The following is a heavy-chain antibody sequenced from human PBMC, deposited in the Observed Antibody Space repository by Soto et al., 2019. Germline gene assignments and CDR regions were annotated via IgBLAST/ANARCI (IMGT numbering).Heavy chain of an antibody. J-gene: IGHJ4*02. V-gene: IGHV1-69*02. Sequence: GASVKVSCKASGGTFSSYSISWVRQAPGQGLEWMGRIIPILDIANYAQKFQGRVTITADKSTSTAYMELSSLRSEDTAVYYCARQSTGYCSGDSCYYFDFWGKGTLVTVSS. D-gene: IGHD2-15*01. CDR2: IIPILDIA. CDR1: GGTFSSYS. CDR3: ARQSTGYCSGDSCYYFDF.